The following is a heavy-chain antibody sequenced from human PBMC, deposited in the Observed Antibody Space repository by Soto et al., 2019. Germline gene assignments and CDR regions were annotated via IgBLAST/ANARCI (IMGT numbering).Heavy chain of an antibody. J-gene: IGHJ4*02. CDR2: LHYTGVT. D-gene: IGHD2-8*01. Sequence: SETLSLTCTVSGASITNYNFYWGWVRQPPGKGLEWIGSLHYTGVTYHYPSLKSRVTLSVGTSKNKFSLTLSSVTAADTALYYCARQTDVYANSYLDHWGQGTLVTVSS. V-gene: IGHV4-39*01. CDR1: GASITNYNFY. CDR3: ARQTDVYANSYLDH.